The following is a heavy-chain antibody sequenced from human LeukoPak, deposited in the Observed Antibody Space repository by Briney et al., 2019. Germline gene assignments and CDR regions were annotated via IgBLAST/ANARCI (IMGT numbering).Heavy chain of an antibody. Sequence: SQTLSLTCGISGDSVSSKSAWNWIRQSPSRGLEWLGRVYYRSKWSKNYAVSVKSRITINPDTSTNQFSLQLSSVTAEDTAVYCCARGDQDFDFWGQGTLVTVSS. CDR2: VYYRSKWSK. J-gene: IGHJ4*02. CDR3: ARGDQDFDF. CDR1: GDSVSSKSA. D-gene: IGHD5-24*01. V-gene: IGHV6-1*01.